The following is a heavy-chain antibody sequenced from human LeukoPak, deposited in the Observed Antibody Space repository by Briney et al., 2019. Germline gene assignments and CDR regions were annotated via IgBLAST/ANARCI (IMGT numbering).Heavy chain of an antibody. CDR1: GFSVSKNY. Sequence: PGGSLRLSCAASGFSVSKNYMSWVRQAAGKGLEWASIISGGGDTYYADSVKGRFTISRDNTENTLYLQMNSLRVEDTAVYYCARVKTDTSGWYRFDYWGQGTLVTVSS. D-gene: IGHD6-19*01. V-gene: IGHV3-53*05. CDR3: ARVKTDTSGWYRFDY. CDR2: ISGGGDT. J-gene: IGHJ4*02.